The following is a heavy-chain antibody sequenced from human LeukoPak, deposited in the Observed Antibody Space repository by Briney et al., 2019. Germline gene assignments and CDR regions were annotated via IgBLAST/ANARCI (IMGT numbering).Heavy chain of an antibody. CDR2: ISGSTKYI. CDR1: VFTFSTYT. Sequence: PGGSLRLSCAASVFTFSTYTMNWVRQAPGKGLEWVSSISGSTKYIYYADSLKGRFTISRDNAKNSLYLEMNSLRAEDTAVYYCARDRASSWPFDYWGQGTLVTVSS. CDR3: ARDRASSWPFDY. J-gene: IGHJ4*02. D-gene: IGHD6-13*01. V-gene: IGHV3-21*01.